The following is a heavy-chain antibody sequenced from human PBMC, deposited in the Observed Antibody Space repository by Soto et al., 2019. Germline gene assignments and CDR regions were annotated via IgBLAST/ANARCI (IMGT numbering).Heavy chain of an antibody. D-gene: IGHD3-9*01. V-gene: IGHV4-39*01. CDR1: GDSINSDKYY. J-gene: IGHJ4*02. Sequence: QLQESGPGLVKPSETLSLTCSVSGDSINSDKYYWGWIRQPPGKGLEWIGSIYYRGNTYYNPSLQPRVAIALDKSKSQFSVRLNSVTAADSAVYFCARLEGLATISYYFDFWGQGAQVTVSS. CDR3: ARLEGLATISYYFDF. CDR2: IYYRGNT.